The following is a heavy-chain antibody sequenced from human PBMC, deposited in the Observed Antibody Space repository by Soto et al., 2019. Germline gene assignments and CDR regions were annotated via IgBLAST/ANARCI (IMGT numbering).Heavy chain of an antibody. CDR2: ISYDGSNK. D-gene: IGHD3-10*01. CDR1: GFTFSSYG. J-gene: IGHJ4*02. CDR3: AKEIPITMVRGVIMGYYFDY. V-gene: IGHV3-30*18. Sequence: PGGSLRLSCAASGFTFSSYGMHWVRQAPGKGLEWVAVISYDGSNKYYADSVKGRFTISRDNSKNTLYLQMNSLRAEDTAVYYCAKEIPITMVRGVIMGYYFDYWGQGTLVTVSS.